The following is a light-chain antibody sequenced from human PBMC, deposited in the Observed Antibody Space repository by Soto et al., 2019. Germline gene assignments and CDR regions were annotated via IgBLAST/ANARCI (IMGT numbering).Light chain of an antibody. J-gene: IGLJ2*01. V-gene: IGLV2-14*01. Sequence: QSALAQPASVSGSPGQSITISCAGTNRDVGGYNYVSWYQQYPGKAPKLIIYEVTYRPSGVSNRFSGSKSGNTASLTISGLQAEDEADYCCSSYSSSSALDVIFCGGTKVTVL. CDR1: NRDVGGYNY. CDR3: SSYSSSSALDVI. CDR2: EVT.